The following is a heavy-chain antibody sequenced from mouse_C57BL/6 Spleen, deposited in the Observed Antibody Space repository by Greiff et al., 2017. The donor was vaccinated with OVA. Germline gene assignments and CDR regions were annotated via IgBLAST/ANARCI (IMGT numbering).Heavy chain of an antibody. J-gene: IGHJ2*01. D-gene: IGHD3-2*02. CDR3: ARRRQLRPPFDD. Sequence: QVHVKQSGAELVKPGASVKLSCKASGYTFTSYWMQWVKQRPGQGLEWIGEIDPSDSYTNYNQKFKGKATLTVDTSSSTAYMQLSSLTSEDSAVYYCARRRQLRPPFDDWGQGTTLSVSS. CDR1: GYTFTSYW. CDR2: IDPSDSYT. V-gene: IGHV1-50*01.